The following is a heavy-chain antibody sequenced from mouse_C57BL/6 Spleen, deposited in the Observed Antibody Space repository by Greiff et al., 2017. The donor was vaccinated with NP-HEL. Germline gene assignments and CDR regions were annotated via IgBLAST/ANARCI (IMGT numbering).Heavy chain of an antibody. CDR1: GYAFTDYL. D-gene: IGHD4-1*01. V-gene: IGHV1-54*01. J-gene: IGHJ2*01. Sequence: QVQLQQSGAELVRPGTSVKVSCKASGYAFTDYLIEWVKQRPGQGLEWIGVIYPGSGGTNYNEKFKGKATLTADKSSSTAYMQLSSLTSEDSAVYFCARRDWLDYWGQGTTLTVSS. CDR2: IYPGSGGT. CDR3: ARRDWLDY.